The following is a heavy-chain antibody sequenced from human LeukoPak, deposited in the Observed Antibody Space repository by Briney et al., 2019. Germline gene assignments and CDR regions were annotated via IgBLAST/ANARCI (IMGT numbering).Heavy chain of an antibody. Sequence: PSETLSLTCAVYVGSFSGYYWSWIRQPPGKGRDWIGEINHSGSTNYNPSLKSRVTISVDTSKNQFSLKLSSVTAAAAAVYYCARLTAVAGTSDYWGQGTLVTVSS. CDR3: ARLTAVAGTSDY. CDR1: VGSFSGYY. D-gene: IGHD6-19*01. V-gene: IGHV4-34*01. J-gene: IGHJ4*02. CDR2: INHSGST.